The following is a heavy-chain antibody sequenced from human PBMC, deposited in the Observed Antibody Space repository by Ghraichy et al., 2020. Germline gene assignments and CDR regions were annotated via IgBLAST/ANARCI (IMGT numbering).Heavy chain of an antibody. J-gene: IGHJ4*02. CDR2: ISGSGGST. Sequence: LSLTCAASGFTFSSYAMSWVRQAPGKGLEWVSAISGSGGSTYYADSVKGRFTISRDNSKNTLYLQMNSLRAEDTAVYYCAKDVYYDSSGAYWGQGTLVTVSS. CDR3: AKDVYYDSSGAY. V-gene: IGHV3-23*01. D-gene: IGHD3-22*01. CDR1: GFTFSSYA.